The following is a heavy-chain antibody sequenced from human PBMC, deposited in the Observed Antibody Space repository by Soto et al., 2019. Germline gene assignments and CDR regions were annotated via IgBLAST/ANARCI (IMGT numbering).Heavy chain of an antibody. V-gene: IGHV4-59*01. CDR1: GGSISSYY. J-gene: IGHJ5*02. Sequence: PSETLSLTCTVSGGSISSYYWSWIRQPPGKGPEWIGYIYYSGSTNYNPSLKSRVTISVDTSKNQFSLKLSSVTAADTAVYYCARTSYYYDSSGFINWFDPWGQGTLVTVSS. CDR3: ARTSYYYDSSGFINWFDP. CDR2: IYYSGST. D-gene: IGHD3-22*01.